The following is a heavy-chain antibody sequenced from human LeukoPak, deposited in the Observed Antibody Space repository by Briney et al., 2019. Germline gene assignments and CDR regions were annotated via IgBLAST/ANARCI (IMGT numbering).Heavy chain of an antibody. D-gene: IGHD6-19*01. J-gene: IGHJ4*01. CDR3: AKGIYSSGWSYFDY. CDR1: GFPFSSHA. CDR2: ISGSGRNT. Sequence: GGSLSLSCAASGFPFSSHAMNWVRQAPGKGLEWVSVISGSGRNTYYADSVKGRFTISRDNSKNTLYLQMNSLRAEDTAVYYCAKGIYSSGWSYFDYWGHGTLVTVSS. V-gene: IGHV3-23*01.